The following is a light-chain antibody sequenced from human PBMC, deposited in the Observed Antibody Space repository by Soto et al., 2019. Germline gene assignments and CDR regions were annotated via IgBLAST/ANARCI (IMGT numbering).Light chain of an antibody. J-gene: IGKJ4*01. Sequence: ETVLTQSPATLSLSPGENAILSCRASQSVSNYLAWYQLKPGLAPRLLIYDASRRATGIADRFSSSGSGTDFTLTISRPEPEDFAVYYCQQYGSSPSFGGGIKVDIK. CDR3: QQYGSSPS. V-gene: IGKV3D-20*01. CDR2: DAS. CDR1: QSVSNY.